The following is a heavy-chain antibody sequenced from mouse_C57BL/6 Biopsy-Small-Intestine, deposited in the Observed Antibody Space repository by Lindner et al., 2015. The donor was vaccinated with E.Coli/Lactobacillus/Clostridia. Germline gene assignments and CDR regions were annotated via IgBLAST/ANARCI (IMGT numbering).Heavy chain of an antibody. CDR3: AVFITTVGY. Sequence: VQLQESGAELVKPGASVKLSCTASGFNIKDYYMHWVKQRTEQGLEWIGRIDPEDGETKYAPKFQDKATITADTSSNTAYLQLSGLTSVDTAVYYCAVFITTVGYWGQGTTLTVSS. V-gene: IGHV14-2*01. CDR2: IDPEDGET. J-gene: IGHJ2*01. D-gene: IGHD1-1*01. CDR1: GFNIKDYY.